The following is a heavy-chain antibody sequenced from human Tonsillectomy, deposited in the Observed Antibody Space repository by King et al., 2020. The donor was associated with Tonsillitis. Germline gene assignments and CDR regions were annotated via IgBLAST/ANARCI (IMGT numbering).Heavy chain of an antibody. Sequence: GISWVRQAPGQGLEWMGWISAYNGNTNYAQKLQGRFTMTTDTSTSTAYMELRSLRSDDTAVYYCARDSRTSSSSLWPLPWGQGTLVTVSS. CDR2: ISAYNGNT. D-gene: IGHD6-6*01. CDR3: ARDSRTSSSSLWPLP. J-gene: IGHJ5*02. V-gene: IGHV1-18*01. CDR1: G.